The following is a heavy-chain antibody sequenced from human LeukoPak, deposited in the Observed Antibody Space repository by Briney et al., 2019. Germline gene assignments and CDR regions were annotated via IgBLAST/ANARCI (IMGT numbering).Heavy chain of an antibody. J-gene: IGHJ4*02. CDR3: AKDWDISNWYGKFDS. D-gene: IGHD6-13*01. V-gene: IGHV3-23*01. CDR1: GFTFSSYA. CDR2: ISSSGGNT. Sequence: PGGSLRLSCAPSGFTFSSYAMSWVRQAPGKGLEWVSSISSSGGNTYYAGSVKGRFTISRDNSKNTLNLQMNSLRAEDTAVYYCAKDWDISNWYGKFDSWGQGTLVTVSS.